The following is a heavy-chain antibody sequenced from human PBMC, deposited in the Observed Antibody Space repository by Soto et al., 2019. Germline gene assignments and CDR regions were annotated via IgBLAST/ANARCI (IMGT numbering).Heavy chain of an antibody. CDR3: AKAPEIRSSWVNHPPWFDP. CDR2: ISGSGGST. V-gene: IGHV3-23*01. Sequence: GGSLRLSCAASGFTFSSYAMSWVRQAPGKGLEWVSAISGSGGSTYYADSVKGRFTISRDNSKNTLYLQMNSLRAEDTAVYYCAKAPEIRSSWVNHPPWFDPWGQGTLVTVSS. CDR1: GFTFSSYA. J-gene: IGHJ5*02. D-gene: IGHD3-3*01.